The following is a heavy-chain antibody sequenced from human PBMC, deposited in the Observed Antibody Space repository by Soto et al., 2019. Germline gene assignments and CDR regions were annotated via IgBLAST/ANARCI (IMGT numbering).Heavy chain of an antibody. CDR3: AREGGGDIMTAYYFDY. V-gene: IGHV4-4*02. J-gene: IGHJ4*02. CDR2: IYHSGST. CDR1: GGSISSSNW. Sequence: SETLSLTCAVSGGSISSSNWWSCVRQPPGKGLEWIGEIYHSGSTNYNPSLKSRVTISEDKSKNQFSLKLSSVTAADTAVYYCAREGGGDIMTAYYFDYWGQGTLVTVSS. D-gene: IGHD3-9*01.